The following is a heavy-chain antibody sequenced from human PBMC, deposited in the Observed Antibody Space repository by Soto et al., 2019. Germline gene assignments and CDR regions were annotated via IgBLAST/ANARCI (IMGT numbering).Heavy chain of an antibody. J-gene: IGHJ5*02. V-gene: IGHV3-23*01. Sequence: ELKLLEIGGGLVQPGGSLRLSCAASEFTFSTYAMTWVRQAPGRGLQWVATISDSGDITYYADSVKGRFTISRDNSKSTVYLELNNLSAEDTAVYHCAKNQGVELVPLATVDWFDPWGQGSVVTVSS. CDR3: AKNQGVELVPLATVDWFDP. D-gene: IGHD1-26*01. CDR2: ISDSGDIT. CDR1: EFTFSTYA.